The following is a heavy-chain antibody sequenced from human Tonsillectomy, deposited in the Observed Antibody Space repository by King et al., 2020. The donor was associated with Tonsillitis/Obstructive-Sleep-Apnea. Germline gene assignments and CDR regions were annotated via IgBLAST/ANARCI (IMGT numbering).Heavy chain of an antibody. D-gene: IGHD3-3*01. V-gene: IGHV3-48*03. Sequence: QLVQSGGGVVQPGRSLRLSCAASGFTFRAYEMNWVRQAPGRGLEWVSYISSSGSSIYYAESVKGRFTISRDNAKNSMYLHMNTLRPEDTAVYFCAREGHRRAFFGVITGYYFDLWGQGTLVTVSS. CDR3: AREGHRRAFFGVITGYYFDL. J-gene: IGHJ4*02. CDR1: GFTFRAYE. CDR2: ISSSGSSI.